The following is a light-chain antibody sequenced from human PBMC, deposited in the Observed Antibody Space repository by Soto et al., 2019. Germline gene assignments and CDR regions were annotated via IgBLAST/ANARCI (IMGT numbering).Light chain of an antibody. J-gene: IGLJ3*02. Sequence: QSALTKPASVSGSPGQSITISCTGTSSDVGGYNYVSWYQQHPGKAPKHMIYDVSNRPSGVSNRFSGSKSGNTASLTISGLQAEDEADYYCSSYTSSSTLWVFGGGTKLTVL. V-gene: IGLV2-14*01. CDR3: SSYTSSSTLWV. CDR2: DVS. CDR1: SSDVGGYNY.